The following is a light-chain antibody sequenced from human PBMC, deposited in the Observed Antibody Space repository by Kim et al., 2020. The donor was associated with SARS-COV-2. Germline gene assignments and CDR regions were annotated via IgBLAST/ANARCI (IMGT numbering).Light chain of an antibody. CDR3: QQYNNWPLT. Sequence: ESPGERVTLSCSASQRISTDLAWYQQKPGQAPRLLIYGASTRATDIPARFSGSGSGTEFSLTISSLQSEDFAVYYCQQYNNWPLTFGGGTKVDIK. CDR2: GAS. CDR1: QRISTD. V-gene: IGKV3-15*01. J-gene: IGKJ4*01.